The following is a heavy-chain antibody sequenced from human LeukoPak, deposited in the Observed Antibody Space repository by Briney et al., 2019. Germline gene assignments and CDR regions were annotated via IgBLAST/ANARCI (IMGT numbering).Heavy chain of an antibody. CDR2: IYYSGST. J-gene: IGHJ5*02. CDR3: GGAAAGRGNWFDP. Sequence: PSETLSLTCTVSGGSISSSSYYWGWIRRPPGKGLEWIGSIYYSGSTYYNPSLKSRVTISVDTSKNQFSLKLSSVTAADTAVYYCGGAAAGRGNWFDPWGQGTLVTVSS. CDR1: GGSISSSSYY. D-gene: IGHD6-13*01. V-gene: IGHV4-39*07.